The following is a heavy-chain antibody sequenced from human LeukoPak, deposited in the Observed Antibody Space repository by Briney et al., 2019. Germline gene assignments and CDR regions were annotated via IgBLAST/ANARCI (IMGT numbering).Heavy chain of an antibody. J-gene: IGHJ4*02. Sequence: GGSLRLSCAASGFTFSSYAMSWVRQAPGKGLEWVSAISGSGGSTYYADSVKGRFTISRDNSKNTLYLQMNSLRAEDTAVYYCAKVLCSGGSCYPHYWGQGPLVTVSS. V-gene: IGHV3-23*01. CDR1: GFTFSSYA. D-gene: IGHD2-15*01. CDR3: AKVLCSGGSCYPHY. CDR2: ISGSGGST.